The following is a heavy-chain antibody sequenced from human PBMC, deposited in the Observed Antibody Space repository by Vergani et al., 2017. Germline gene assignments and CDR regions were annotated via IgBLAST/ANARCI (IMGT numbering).Heavy chain of an antibody. CDR3: ASHYGSGSPHSDY. CDR2: IYYSGRT. D-gene: IGHD3-10*01. CDR1: GGSISSSSYY. J-gene: IGHJ4*02. V-gene: IGHV4-39*01. Sequence: QLQLQESGPGLVKPSETLSLTCTVSGGSISSSSYYWGWLRQPPGKGLEWIGSIYYSGRTYYNPSLKSRVTISVDTYKNQFSMKLSSVTAADTAVYYCASHYGSGSPHSDYWGQGTLVTVSS.